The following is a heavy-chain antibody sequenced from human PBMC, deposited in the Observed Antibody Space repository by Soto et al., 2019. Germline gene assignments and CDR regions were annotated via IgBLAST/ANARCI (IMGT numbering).Heavy chain of an antibody. CDR1: GYSFTRNG. Sequence: QVHLVQSGAELKKPGASVRVSCKASGYSFTRNGISWVRQAPGQGLEWMGRISAKNGDTNYAQKFQGRVIMTTDTSTCTAYMELRSLRSDDTAVYYCVRDRDSDTWPSRDVWGQGTTVTVSS. CDR2: ISAKNGDT. J-gene: IGHJ6*02. D-gene: IGHD1-26*01. CDR3: VRDRDSDTWPSRDV. V-gene: IGHV1-18*01.